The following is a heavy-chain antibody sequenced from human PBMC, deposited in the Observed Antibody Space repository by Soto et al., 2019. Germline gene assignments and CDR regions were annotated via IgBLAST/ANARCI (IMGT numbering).Heavy chain of an antibody. CDR3: ASAGGLGAVAADY. Sequence: SETLSLTCTVSGGSISSGDYYWSWIRQPPGKGLEWIGYIYYSGSTYYNPSLKSRVTISVDRSKNQFSLKLSSVTAADTAVYYCASAGGLGAVAADYWGQGTLVTVSS. V-gene: IGHV4-30-4*01. CDR1: GGSISSGDYY. CDR2: IYYSGST. J-gene: IGHJ4*02. D-gene: IGHD6-19*01.